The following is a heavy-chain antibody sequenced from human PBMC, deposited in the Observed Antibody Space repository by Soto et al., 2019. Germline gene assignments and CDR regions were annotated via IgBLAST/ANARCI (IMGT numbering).Heavy chain of an antibody. CDR3: ASDYGSNWRL. CDR2: INAGKGNT. J-gene: IGHJ4*02. Sequence: QAPGQSLEWMGRINAGKGNTQYAQNFQGRVTFTSDPSASTAFMELTNLRLEDRAMYYCASDYGSNWRLWGQGTLVSVSS. D-gene: IGHD6-19*01. V-gene: IGHV1-3*01.